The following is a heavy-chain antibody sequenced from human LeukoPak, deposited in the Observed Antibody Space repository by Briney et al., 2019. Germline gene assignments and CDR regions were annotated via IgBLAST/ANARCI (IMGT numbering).Heavy chain of an antibody. J-gene: IGHJ4*02. V-gene: IGHV4-59*01. CDR2: LYYNGSP. CDR3: ASHSSGYYYHFDY. D-gene: IGHD3-22*01. Sequence: SETLSLTCTVSGGSISSYYWSWIRQPPGKGLEWIGYLYYNGSPNYNPSLKSRVTISIDTSKNQFSLVLSSVTAADTAVYYCASHSSGYYYHFDYWGQGTLVTVSS. CDR1: GGSISSYY.